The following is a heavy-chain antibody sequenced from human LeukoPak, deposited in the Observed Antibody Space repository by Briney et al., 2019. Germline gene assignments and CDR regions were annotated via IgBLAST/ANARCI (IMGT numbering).Heavy chain of an antibody. J-gene: IGHJ4*02. Sequence: GRSLRLSCAASGFTFSSYAMHWVRQAPGKGLEWVAVISYDGSNKYYADSVKGRFTISRDNSKNTLYLQMNSLRAEDTAVYYCARSEYSSSWYGGPFDYWGQGTLVTVSS. CDR1: GFTFSSYA. D-gene: IGHD6-13*01. V-gene: IGHV3-30-3*01. CDR3: ARSEYSSSWYGGPFDY. CDR2: ISYDGSNK.